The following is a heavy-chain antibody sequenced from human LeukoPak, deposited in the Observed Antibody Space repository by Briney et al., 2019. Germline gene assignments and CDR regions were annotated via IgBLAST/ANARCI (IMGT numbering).Heavy chain of an antibody. Sequence: GGSLRLSCAASGFTFSSYAMHWVRQAPGKGLEWVAVISYDGSNKYYADSVKGRFTISRDNSKNTLYLQMNSLRAEDTAVYYCASLDAVDTAMVFGELFDYWGQGTLVTVSS. CDR1: GFTFSSYA. J-gene: IGHJ4*02. V-gene: IGHV3-30*04. D-gene: IGHD5-18*01. CDR3: ASLDAVDTAMVFGELFDY. CDR2: ISYDGSNK.